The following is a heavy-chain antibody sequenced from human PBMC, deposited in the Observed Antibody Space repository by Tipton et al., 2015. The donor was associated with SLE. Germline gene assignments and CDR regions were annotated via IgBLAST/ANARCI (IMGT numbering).Heavy chain of an antibody. V-gene: IGHV3-15*01. CDR1: GFTFSNAW. CDR3: AREGARFGAFDI. D-gene: IGHD3-10*01. CDR2: IKSKTDGGTT. Sequence: SLRLSCAASGFTFSNAWMSWVRQAPGKGLEWVGRIKSKTDGGTTDYAAPVKGRFTISRDDSKNTLYLQMNSLKTEDTAVYYCAREGARFGAFDIWGQGTKVTVSS. J-gene: IGHJ3*02.